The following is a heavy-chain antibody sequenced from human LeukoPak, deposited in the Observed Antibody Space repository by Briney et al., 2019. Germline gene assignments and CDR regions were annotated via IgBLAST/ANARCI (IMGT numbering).Heavy chain of an antibody. V-gene: IGHV1-2*02. D-gene: IGHD3-10*01. Sequence: ASVKVSCKASGYTFTGYYMHWVRQAPGQGLEWMGWINPNSGGTNYAQKFQGRVTMTRDTSISTAYMKLSRLRSDDTAVYYCARGALWFGELLSIQFDYWGQGTLVTVSS. CDR1: GYTFTGYY. CDR2: INPNSGGT. J-gene: IGHJ4*02. CDR3: ARGALWFGELLSIQFDY.